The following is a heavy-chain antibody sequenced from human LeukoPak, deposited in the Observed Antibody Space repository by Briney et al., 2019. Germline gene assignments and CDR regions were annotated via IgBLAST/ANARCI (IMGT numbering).Heavy chain of an antibody. CDR3: AREDDPIVYFQH. J-gene: IGHJ1*01. V-gene: IGHV3-21*01. Sequence: GGSLRLSCAASGFTFSSYGMNWVRQAPGKGLEWVSSISSSSSYIYYADSVKGRFTISRDNAKNSLYLQMNSLRAEDTAVYYCAREDDPIVYFQHWGQGTLVTVSS. CDR2: ISSSSSYI. D-gene: IGHD3-16*02. CDR1: GFTFSSYG.